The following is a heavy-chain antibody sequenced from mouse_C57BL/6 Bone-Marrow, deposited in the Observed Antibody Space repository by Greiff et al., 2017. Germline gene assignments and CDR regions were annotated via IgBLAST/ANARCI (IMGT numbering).Heavy chain of an antibody. CDR3: TRPYGSRWYFDV. Sequence: QVQLQQPGAELVMPGASVKLSCKASGYTFTSYWMHWVKQRPGQGLEWIGEIDPSDSYTNYNQKFKGKSTLTVGKSSSTAYMQLSSLTSEDSAVYYCTRPYGSRWYFDVWGTGTTVTVSS. CDR2: IDPSDSYT. D-gene: IGHD1-1*01. CDR1: GYTFTSYW. V-gene: IGHV1-69*01. J-gene: IGHJ1*03.